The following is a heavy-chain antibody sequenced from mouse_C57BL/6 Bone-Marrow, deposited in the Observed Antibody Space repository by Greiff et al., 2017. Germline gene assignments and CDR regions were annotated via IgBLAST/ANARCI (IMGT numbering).Heavy chain of an antibody. J-gene: IGHJ2*01. Sequence: QVQLQQSGPELVKPGASVKMSCKASGYSFTGYWMHWVKQRPGKGLEWIGNINPSTGGTNYNEKFKSKATLTVDKSSSPAYMQLRSLTSEDSAVYYCARSRDYWGQGTTLTVSS. CDR3: ARSRDY. CDR1: GYSFTGYW. CDR2: INPSTGGT. V-gene: IGHV1-53*01.